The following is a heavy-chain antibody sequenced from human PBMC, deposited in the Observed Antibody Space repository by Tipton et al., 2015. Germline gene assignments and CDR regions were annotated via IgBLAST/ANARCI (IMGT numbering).Heavy chain of an antibody. V-gene: IGHV4-39*02. CDR3: ARELRGNSDSGSGDY. J-gene: IGHJ4*02. Sequence: TLSLTCTVSGGSISSSSYYWAWIRQPPGKGLEWIGSLYFSGSTYYNPSLKSRVTISPDTSKNQFSLRLNSVTATDTAVYYCARELRGNSDSGSGDYWGQGTLVTVSS. D-gene: IGHD3-10*01. CDR1: GGSISSSSYY. CDR2: LYFSGST.